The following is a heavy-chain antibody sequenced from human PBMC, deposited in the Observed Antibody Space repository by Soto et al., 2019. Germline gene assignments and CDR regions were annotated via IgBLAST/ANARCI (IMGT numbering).Heavy chain of an antibody. CDR2: IIPIFGTA. V-gene: IGHV1-69*13. D-gene: IGHD3-22*01. CDR3: ASTLVYYDSSGYTTALYGMDV. J-gene: IGHJ6*01. Sequence: SVKVSCKASGGTFSSYAISWVRQAPGQGLEWMGGIIPIFGTANYAQKFQGRVTITADESTSTAYMEVSSLRSEDPAVYYCASTLVYYDSSGYTTALYGMDVCRQRTTVTVS. CDR1: GGTFSSYA.